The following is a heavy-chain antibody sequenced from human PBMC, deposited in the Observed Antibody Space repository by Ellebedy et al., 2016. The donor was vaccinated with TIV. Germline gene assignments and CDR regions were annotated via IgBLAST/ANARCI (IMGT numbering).Heavy chain of an antibody. CDR2: IRTGASTI. CDR3: VRAMDV. Sequence: GESLKISCAASGFTFSSYEMNWVRQAPGKGLDWVSYIRTGASTIYYADSVKGRFTISRDDAKNSLFLQMDSLSAEDTAVYYCVRAMDVWGQGTTVTVSS. J-gene: IGHJ6*02. CDR1: GFTFSSYE. V-gene: IGHV3-48*03.